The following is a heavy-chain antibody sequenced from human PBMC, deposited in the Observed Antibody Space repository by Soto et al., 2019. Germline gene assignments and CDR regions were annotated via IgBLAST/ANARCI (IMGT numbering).Heavy chain of an antibody. CDR3: ARDLVVVVPAAMRYYYYGMDA. D-gene: IGHD2-2*01. CDR2: IIPILGIA. V-gene: IGHV1-69*04. Sequence: SVKVSCKASGGTFSSYTISWVRQAPGQGLEWMGRIIPILGIANYAQKFQGRVTITADKSTSTAYMELSSLRSEDTAVYYCARDLVVVVPAAMRYYYYGMDAWG. CDR1: GGTFSSYT. J-gene: IGHJ6*02.